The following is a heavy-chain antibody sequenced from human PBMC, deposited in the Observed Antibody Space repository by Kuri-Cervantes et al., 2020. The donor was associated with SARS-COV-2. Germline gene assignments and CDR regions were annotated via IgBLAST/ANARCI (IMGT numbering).Heavy chain of an antibody. D-gene: IGHD5-18*01. V-gene: IGHV4-34*01. Sequence: ESLKISCAVYGGSFSGYYWSWIRQPPGKGLEWIGEINHSGSTNYNPSLKSRVTISLGTSKNQFSLKLSSVTAADTALYFCARGRIQLWVDSWGQGTLVTVSS. CDR3: ARGRIQLWVDS. J-gene: IGHJ4*02. CDR1: GGSFSGYY. CDR2: INHSGST.